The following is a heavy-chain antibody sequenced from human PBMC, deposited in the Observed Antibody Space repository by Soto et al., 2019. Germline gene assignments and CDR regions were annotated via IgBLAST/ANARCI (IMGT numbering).Heavy chain of an antibody. CDR3: ARMNVDSYQFYYAMDV. CDR2: IFSDNER. D-gene: IGHD4-17*01. V-gene: IGHV2-26*01. J-gene: IGHJ6*02. CDR1: GFSLTTGKMG. Sequence: ESGSYAGEPTETLTLTCTVSGFSLTTGKMGVSWIRQPPGKALEWLAHIFSDNERSYSTSLQGRLTISKDTSGSQVVLSMTNVDPVDTATYYCARMNVDSYQFYYAMDVWGQGTTVTVSS.